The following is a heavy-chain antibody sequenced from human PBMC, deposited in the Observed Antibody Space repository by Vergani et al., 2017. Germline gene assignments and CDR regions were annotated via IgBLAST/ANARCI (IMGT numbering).Heavy chain of an antibody. CDR1: GGSFSGYY. J-gene: IGHJ6*03. V-gene: IGHV4-34*01. CDR3: ARDRRGQDYYYYYIDV. CDR2: INHSGST. D-gene: IGHD3-10*01. Sequence: QVQLQQWGAGLLKPSETLSLTCAVYGGSFSGYYWSWIRQPPGKGLEWIGEINHSGSTNYNPALKSRVTISVDKSKNQFSLKLSSVTAADTAVYYCARDRRGQDYYYYYIDVWGKGTTVTVSS.